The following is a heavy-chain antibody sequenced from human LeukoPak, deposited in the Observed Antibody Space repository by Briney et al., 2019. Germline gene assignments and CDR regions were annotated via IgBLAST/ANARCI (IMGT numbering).Heavy chain of an antibody. Sequence: GESLKISCKGSRYSFTSYWIGWVRQMPGKGLEWMGIIYPGDSDTRYSPSFQGQVTISADKSISTAYLQWSSLKASDTAMYYCARHHTRADGYNSEYYFDYWGQGTLVTVSS. CDR3: ARHHTRADGYNSEYYFDY. V-gene: IGHV5-51*01. CDR1: RYSFTSYW. J-gene: IGHJ4*02. CDR2: IYPGDSDT. D-gene: IGHD5-12*01.